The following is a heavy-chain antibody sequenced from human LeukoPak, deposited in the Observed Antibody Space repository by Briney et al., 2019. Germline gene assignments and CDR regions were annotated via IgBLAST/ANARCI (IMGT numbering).Heavy chain of an antibody. J-gene: IGHJ6*04. V-gene: IGHV3-7*01. D-gene: IGHD3-3*01. CDR2: IKRDGSEK. CDR1: GFTFSSYW. Sequence: GGSLRLSCAASGFTFSSYWMSWVRQAPGKGLEWVANIKRDGSEKYYVDSVKGRFTISRDNAKNSLYLQMNSLRAEDTAVYYCTRDRSASAFGVVRRNKVGTLDVWGKGTTVIVSS. CDR3: TRDRSASAFGVVRRNKVGTLDV.